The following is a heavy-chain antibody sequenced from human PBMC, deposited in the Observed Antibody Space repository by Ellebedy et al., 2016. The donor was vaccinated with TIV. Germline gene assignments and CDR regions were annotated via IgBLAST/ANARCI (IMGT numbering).Heavy chain of an antibody. Sequence: GESLKISCAASGFTFSSYAMSWVRQAPGKRLEWVSTISNTGSRTYYADSVEGRFTISRDNSKRTVDLQMNSLRAEDTAVYFCAKDRTPGDGYWVFDDWGQGTLVSVSS. J-gene: IGHJ4*02. CDR2: ISNTGSRT. D-gene: IGHD5-18*01. V-gene: IGHV3-23*01. CDR3: AKDRTPGDGYWVFDD. CDR1: GFTFSSYA.